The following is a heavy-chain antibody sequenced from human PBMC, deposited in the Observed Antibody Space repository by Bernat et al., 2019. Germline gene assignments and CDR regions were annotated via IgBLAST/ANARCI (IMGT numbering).Heavy chain of an antibody. CDR3: AKDQPYDILTGYYTPDAFDI. J-gene: IGHJ3*02. D-gene: IGHD3-9*01. CDR2: ISGSGGST. CDR1: GFTFSSYA. V-gene: IGHV3-23*01. Sequence: EVQLLESGGGLVQPGGSLRLSCAASGFTFSSYAMSWVRQAPGKGLEWVSAISGSGGSTYYADSVKGRFTISRDNSKNTLYLQMNSLRAEDTAVYYCAKDQPYDILTGYYTPDAFDIWGQGTMVTVSS.